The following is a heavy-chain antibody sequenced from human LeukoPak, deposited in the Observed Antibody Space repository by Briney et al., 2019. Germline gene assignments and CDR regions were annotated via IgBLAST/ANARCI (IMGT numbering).Heavy chain of an antibody. Sequence: PSETLSLTCAVSGPSITRFFYYCFRQPPGKGLEGSGYIYKSENTNYNPSLKSRVSISGDTSKNEFSMKLASVTAADPDDYYCVGGEGCQLDYWGQGTLVTVSS. V-gene: IGHV4-59*01. D-gene: IGHD2-15*01. CDR3: VGGEGCQLDY. J-gene: IGHJ4*01. CDR1: GPSITRFF. CDR2: IYKSENT.